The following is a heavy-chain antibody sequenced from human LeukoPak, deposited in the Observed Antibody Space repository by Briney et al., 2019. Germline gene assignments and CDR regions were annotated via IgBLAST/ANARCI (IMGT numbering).Heavy chain of an antibody. D-gene: IGHD3-10*01. J-gene: IGHJ4*02. CDR2: IHASGTT. CDR3: ARDGADVYGRAFDY. Sequence: SETLSLTCNVSGGSISSYFWTWIRQPAGKGLEWIGRIHASGTTNYNSSLESRVSMSVDTSKNQFSLKLTSVTAADTAVYFCARDGADVYGRAFDYWGQGTLVCVSP. CDR1: GGSISSYF. V-gene: IGHV4-4*07.